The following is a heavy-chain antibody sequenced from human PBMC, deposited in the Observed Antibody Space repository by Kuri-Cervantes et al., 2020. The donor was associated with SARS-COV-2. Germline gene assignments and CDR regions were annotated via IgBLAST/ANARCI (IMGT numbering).Heavy chain of an antibody. CDR1: GGSFSGYY. CDR3: ASLKGAPTIAAGQGQGFYYYYGMDG. J-gene: IGHJ6*01. D-gene: IGHD6-13*01. CDR2: INHSGST. V-gene: IGHV4-34*01. Sequence: ESLKISCAVYGGSFSGYYWSWIRQPPGKGLEWIGEINHSGSTNYNPSLKSRVTISVDTSKNQFSLKLSSVTAADTAVYYCASLKGAPTIAAGQGQGFYYYYGMDGGGGGGTVTVSS.